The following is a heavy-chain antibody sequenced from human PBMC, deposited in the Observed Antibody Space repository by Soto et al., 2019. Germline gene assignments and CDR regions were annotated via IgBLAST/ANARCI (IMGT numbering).Heavy chain of an antibody. CDR3: ARVTWSVLYYYDGMDV. V-gene: IGHV1-8*01. J-gene: IGHJ6*02. CDR1: GYTFTSYD. CDR2: MNPNSGNT. Sequence: QVQLVQSGAEVKKPGASVKVSCKASGYTFTSYDINWVRQATGQGLEWMGWMNPNSGNTGYAQKFQGRVTMTRNTSISTAYMELSSLRSEDTGVYYCARVTWSVLYYYDGMDVWGQGTTVTVSS. D-gene: IGHD3-3*01.